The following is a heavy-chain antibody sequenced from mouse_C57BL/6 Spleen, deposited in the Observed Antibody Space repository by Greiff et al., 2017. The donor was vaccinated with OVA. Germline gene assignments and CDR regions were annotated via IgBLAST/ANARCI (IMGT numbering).Heavy chain of an antibody. J-gene: IGHJ3*01. CDR2: IYPRSGNT. CDR1: GYTFTSYG. CDR3: APPQLGSFAY. D-gene: IGHD3-1*01. Sequence: QVQLQQSGAELARPGASVKLSCKASGYTFTSYGISWVKQRTGQGLEWIGEIYPRSGNTYYNEKFKGKATLTADKSSSTAYMELRSLTSEVSAVYFCAPPQLGSFAYWGQGTLVTVSA. V-gene: IGHV1-81*01.